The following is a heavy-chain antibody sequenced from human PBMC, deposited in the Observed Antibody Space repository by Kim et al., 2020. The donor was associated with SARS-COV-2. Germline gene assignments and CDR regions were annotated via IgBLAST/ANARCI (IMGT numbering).Heavy chain of an antibody. D-gene: IGHD3-9*01. CDR3: ARVGSYEILTGYVDV. J-gene: IGHJ6*02. CDR1: GGSISSGGYY. Sequence: SETLSLTCTVSGGSISSGGYYWSWIRQPPGKGLKWIGYIYYSGSTYYNPSLKSRVTISVDTSKNQFSLKLSSVTAADTAVYYCARVGSYEILTGYVDVWGQGTTVTVSS. V-gene: IGHV4-31*03. CDR2: IYYSGST.